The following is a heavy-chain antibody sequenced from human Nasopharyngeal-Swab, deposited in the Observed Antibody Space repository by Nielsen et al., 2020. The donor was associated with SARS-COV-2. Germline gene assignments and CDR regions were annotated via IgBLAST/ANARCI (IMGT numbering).Heavy chain of an antibody. CDR2: IYYSGST. CDR3: ARGALWGRFYYYHYGMDV. CDR1: GGSISSYY. V-gene: IGHV4-59*01. Sequence: SQTLSLTCTVSGGSISSYYWSWIRQPPGKGLEWIGYIYYSGSTNYNPSLKSRVTISVDTSKNQFSLKLSSVTAADTAVYYCARGALWGRFYYYHYGMDVWGQGTTVTVSS. J-gene: IGHJ6*02. D-gene: IGHD3-16*01.